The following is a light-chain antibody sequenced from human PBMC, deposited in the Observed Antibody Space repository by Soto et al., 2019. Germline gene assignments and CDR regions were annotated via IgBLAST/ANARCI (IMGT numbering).Light chain of an antibody. Sequence: QSALTQPASVSGSPGQSITISCTGTSSDVGRYRYVSWYQQHPGKVPKLLIYDVNNRPSGVSRRFSGSKSGSTASLTISGLQAEDEGDYYCSSYTTGSSVVFGGGTQLTVL. CDR1: SSDVGRYRY. CDR2: DVN. CDR3: SSYTTGSSVV. J-gene: IGLJ7*01. V-gene: IGLV2-14*03.